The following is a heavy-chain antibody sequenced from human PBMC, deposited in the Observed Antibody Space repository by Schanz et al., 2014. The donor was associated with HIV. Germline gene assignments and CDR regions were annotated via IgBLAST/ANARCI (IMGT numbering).Heavy chain of an antibody. CDR1: GFTFSHYG. J-gene: IGHJ6*02. Sequence: VQLVESGGGLVQRGGSLRLSCAASGFTFSHYGMHWVRQAPGKGLEWVAVIWYDGSNKYYADSVKGRFTISRDNAKNSLYLQMNSLRAEDTAVYYCASFDVVVVAATHYGMDVWGQGTTVTVSS. CDR2: IWYDGSNK. D-gene: IGHD2-15*01. CDR3: ASFDVVVVAATHYGMDV. V-gene: IGHV3-33*03.